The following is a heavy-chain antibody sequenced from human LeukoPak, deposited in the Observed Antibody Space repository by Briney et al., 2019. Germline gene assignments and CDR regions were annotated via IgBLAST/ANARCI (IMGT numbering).Heavy chain of an antibody. D-gene: IGHD2-15*01. V-gene: IGHV3-21*04. CDR2: ISSSSSYI. CDR3: AKDLVAAIDY. J-gene: IGHJ4*02. CDR1: GFTFSSYS. Sequence: GGSLRLSCAASGFTFSSYSMNWVRQAPGKGLEWVSSISSSSSYIYYADSVKGRFTISRDNAKNSLYLQMNSLRAEDTAVYYCAKDLVAAIDYWGQGTLVTVSS.